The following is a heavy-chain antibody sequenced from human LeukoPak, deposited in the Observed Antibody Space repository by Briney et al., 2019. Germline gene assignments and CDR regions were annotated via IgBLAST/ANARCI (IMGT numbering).Heavy chain of an antibody. D-gene: IGHD3-10*01. J-gene: IGHJ4*02. CDR1: GGSISSYY. V-gene: IGHV4-59*01. Sequence: PSETLSLTCTVSGGSISSYYWSWIRQPPGKGLEWIGYIYYSGSTNYNPSLKSRVTISVDTSKNQFSLKLSSVTAADTAVYYCARDDGITMDYWGQGTLVTVSS. CDR2: IYYSGST. CDR3: ARDDGITMDY.